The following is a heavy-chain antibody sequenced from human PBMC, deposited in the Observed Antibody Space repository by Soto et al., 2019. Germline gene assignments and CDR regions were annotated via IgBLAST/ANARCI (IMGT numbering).Heavy chain of an antibody. D-gene: IGHD3-3*01. CDR1: VGSVSSGIYC. CDR3: ARVRFLEWLGMDV. CDR2: IYYSGST. Sequence: AETLSVTCTFSVGSVSSGIYCWSWIRQPPGKGLEWIGYIYYSGSTNYNPSLKSRVTISVDTSKNQFYLKLSSVTAADTAVYYCARVRFLEWLGMDVWGPGTTVTVS. J-gene: IGHJ6*02. V-gene: IGHV4-61*01.